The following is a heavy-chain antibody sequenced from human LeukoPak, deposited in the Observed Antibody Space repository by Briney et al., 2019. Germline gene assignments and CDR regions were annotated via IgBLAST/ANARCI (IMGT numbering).Heavy chain of an antibody. J-gene: IGHJ4*02. CDR1: GYTFTSYG. V-gene: IGHV1-18*01. D-gene: IGHD3-9*01. CDR3: ARDSLGYYDILTGYYPFDY. Sequence: ASVKVSCKASGYTFTSYGISWVRQAPGQGLEWMGWISADNGNTNYAQKLQGRVTMTTDTSTSTAYMELRSLRSDDTAVYYCARDSLGYYDILTGYYPFDYWGQGTLVTVSS. CDR2: ISADNGNT.